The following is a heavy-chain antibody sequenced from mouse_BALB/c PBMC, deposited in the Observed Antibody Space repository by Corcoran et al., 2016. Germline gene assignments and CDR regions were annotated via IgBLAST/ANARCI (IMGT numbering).Heavy chain of an antibody. D-gene: IGHD1-1*01. CDR2: INPYNDGT. CDR3: ARRGFTTGIYWYFDV. V-gene: IGHV1S136*01. Sequence: EVQLQQSGPELVKPGASVKMSCKASGYTFTSYVMHWVKQKPGQGLEWIGYINPYNDGTKYNEKFKGKATLTSDKSSSTAYMELSSLTSEDSAVYYCARRGFTTGIYWYFDVWGAGTTVTVSS. J-gene: IGHJ1*01. CDR1: GYTFTSYV.